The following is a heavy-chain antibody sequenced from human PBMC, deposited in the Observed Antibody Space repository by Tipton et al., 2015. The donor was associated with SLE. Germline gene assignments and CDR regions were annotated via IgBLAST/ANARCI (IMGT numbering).Heavy chain of an antibody. J-gene: IGHJ6*02. Sequence: TLSLTCAVYGGSFSGYYWSWIRQPPGKGLEWIGEINHSGSTNYNPSLKSRVTISVDTSKNQFSLKLSSVTAADTAVYYCADRESAGEYYGMDVCGQGTTVTVSS. CDR1: GGSFSGYY. CDR2: INHSGST. D-gene: IGHD3-10*01. V-gene: IGHV4-34*01. CDR3: ADRESAGEYYGMDV.